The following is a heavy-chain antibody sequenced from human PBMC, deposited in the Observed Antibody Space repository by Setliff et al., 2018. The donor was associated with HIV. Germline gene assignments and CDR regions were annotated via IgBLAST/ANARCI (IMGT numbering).Heavy chain of an antibody. J-gene: IGHJ5*02. CDR2: IHTSGST. CDR3: ARRTYGSGRSDP. CDR1: GDSISSGSYY. D-gene: IGHD6-19*01. Sequence: PSETLSLTCTVSGDSISSGSYYWRWIRQPAGEGLEWIVQIHTSGSTNYNPSLKSRVTISIDTSNNQFSLQLSSVTAADTAVYYCARRTYGSGRSDPWGQGTLVTVSS. V-gene: IGHV4-61*09.